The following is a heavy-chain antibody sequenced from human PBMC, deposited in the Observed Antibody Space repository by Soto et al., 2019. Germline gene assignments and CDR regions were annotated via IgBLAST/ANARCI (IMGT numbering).Heavy chain of an antibody. CDR2: IYYSGST. D-gene: IGHD7-27*01. CDR1: GGSISSYY. CDR3: ARRWGRTFDY. J-gene: IGHJ4*02. V-gene: IGHV4-59*08. Sequence: SETLSLTCTVSGGSISSYYWSWIRQPPGKGLEWIGYIYYSGSTNYNPSLKSRVTISVDTSKNQFSLKLSSATAADTAVYYCARRWGRTFDYWGQGTLVTVSS.